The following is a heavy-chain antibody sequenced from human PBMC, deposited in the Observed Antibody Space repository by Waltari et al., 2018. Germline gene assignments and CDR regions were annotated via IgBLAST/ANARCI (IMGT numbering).Heavy chain of an antibody. J-gene: IGHJ6*02. D-gene: IGHD2-15*01. CDR2: IYHSGST. CDR3: ARDVVVVVAATADYYYGMDV. V-gene: IGHV4-4*02. Sequence: QVQLQESGPGLVKPSGTLSLTCAVSGGSISSSNWWRWVRQPPGKGLEWIGEIYHSGSTNYNPSLKSRVTISVDKSKNQFSLKLSSVTAADTAVYYCARDVVVVVAATADYYYGMDVWGQGTTVTVSS. CDR1: GGSISSSNW.